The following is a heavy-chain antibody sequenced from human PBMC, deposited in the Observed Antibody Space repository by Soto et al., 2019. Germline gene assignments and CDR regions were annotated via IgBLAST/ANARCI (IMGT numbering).Heavy chain of an antibody. CDR2: VSWNSGNI. CDR1: GFTFNDYT. D-gene: IGHD3-10*01. CDR3: AKECPSRTFYYGSGSYYGYFDH. J-gene: IGHJ4*02. Sequence: EVQLVESGGGFVQPGGSLRLSCAASGFTFNDYTMNWVRQAPGKGLEWASGVSWNSGNIGYADSVRGRFTISRDNAKKALYLEMSSLSGEDTAFYYCAKECPSRTFYYGSGSYYGYFDHWGQGARVTVSS. V-gene: IGHV3-9*01.